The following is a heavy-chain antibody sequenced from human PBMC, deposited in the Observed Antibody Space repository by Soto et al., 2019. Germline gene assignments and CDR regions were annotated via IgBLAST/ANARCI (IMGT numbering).Heavy chain of an antibody. CDR2: IYHSGST. CDR1: GGSISSGGYS. J-gene: IGHJ3*02. Sequence: QLQLQESGSGLVKPSQTLSLTCAVSGGSISSGGYSWSWIRQPPGKGLEWIGYIYHSGSTYYNPSLKSRVTISVDRSKNQFSLKLSSVTAADTAVYYCARGSRWYYDSSARMGFAFDIWGQGTMVTVSS. D-gene: IGHD3-22*01. V-gene: IGHV4-30-2*01. CDR3: ARGSRWYYDSSARMGFAFDI.